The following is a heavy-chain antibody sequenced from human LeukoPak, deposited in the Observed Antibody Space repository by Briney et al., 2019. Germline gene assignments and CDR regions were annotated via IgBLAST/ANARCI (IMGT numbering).Heavy chain of an antibody. V-gene: IGHV4-4*07. J-gene: IGHJ5*02. CDR2: ITSAGDT. CDR1: DGSISPYF. CDR3: AREDLKLPHNWFDP. Sequence: SETLSLTCTVSDGSISPYFWSWIRQPAGKGLEWIGRITSAGDTVYNPSLRGRVTMSLDTSKNQFSLILNSVTASDTALYYCAREDLKLPHNWFDPWGQGTLVTVSS.